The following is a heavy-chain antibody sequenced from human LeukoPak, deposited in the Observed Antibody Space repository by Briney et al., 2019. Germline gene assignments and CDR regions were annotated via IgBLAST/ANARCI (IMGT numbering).Heavy chain of an antibody. V-gene: IGHV4-59*08. CDR3: ATITRLRGVTIDY. Sequence: SETLSLTCTVSGDSISTYYWSWIRQPPGKGLEWIGYIYYSGSTNYNPSLKSRVTISVDTSKNQFSLKLSSVTAADTAVYYCATITRLRGVTIDYWGQGTLVTVSA. CDR2: IYYSGST. J-gene: IGHJ4*02. CDR1: GDSISTYY. D-gene: IGHD3-10*01.